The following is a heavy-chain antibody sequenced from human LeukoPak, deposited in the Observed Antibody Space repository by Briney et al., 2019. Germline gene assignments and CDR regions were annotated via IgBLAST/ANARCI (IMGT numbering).Heavy chain of an antibody. Sequence: GSLRPSCAASGFTFSSFAMHWVRQAPGQGLEWVAVISYDGSNKYYADSVKGRFTISRDNSKNTLYLQMNSLRAEDTAVYYCAKGMDIVATITLDYWGQGTLVTVSS. D-gene: IGHD5-12*01. J-gene: IGHJ4*02. CDR1: GFTFSSFA. V-gene: IGHV3-30*01. CDR3: AKGMDIVATITLDY. CDR2: ISYDGSNK.